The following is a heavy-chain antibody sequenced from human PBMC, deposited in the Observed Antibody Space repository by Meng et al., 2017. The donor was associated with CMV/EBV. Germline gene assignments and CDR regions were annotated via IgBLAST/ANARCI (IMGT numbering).Heavy chain of an antibody. V-gene: IGHV1-2*02. CDR2: INPNSGGT. D-gene: IGHD1-26*01. CDR3: ARGDSGSYRYYGMDV. CDR1: GYTFTGYY. J-gene: IGHJ6*02. Sequence: ASVKVSCKASGYTFTGYYMHWVRQAPGQGLEWMGWINPNSGGTNYAQKFQGRVTMTRDTSISTAYMELSRLRSDDTAVYYCARGDSGSYRYYGMDVRGQGTTVTVSS.